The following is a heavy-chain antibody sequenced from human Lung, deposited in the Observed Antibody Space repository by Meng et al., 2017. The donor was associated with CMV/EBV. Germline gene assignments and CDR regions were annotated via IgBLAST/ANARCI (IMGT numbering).Heavy chain of an antibody. D-gene: IGHD2-15*01. CDR1: CYTFGSYG. CDR3: ASGTPGRSYCDY. CDR2: FVNYVDT. V-gene: IGHV1-18*01. J-gene: IGHJ4*02. Sequence: QLHRRASGPEVHTPGASVRVSCKASCYTFGSYGICWVRQAPGQGLEWMGWFVNYVDTYPAPKFQGRVTMTTDTHTNTAFMELRSLTSDDTTVYYCASGTPGRSYCDYWGQGTLVTVSS.